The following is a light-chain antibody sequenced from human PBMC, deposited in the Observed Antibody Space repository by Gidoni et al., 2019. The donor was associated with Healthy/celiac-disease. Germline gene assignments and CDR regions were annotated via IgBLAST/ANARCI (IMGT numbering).Light chain of an antibody. V-gene: IGKV1-39*01. J-gene: IGKJ2*01. Sequence: DIQMNQSPSSLSASVGDRVTITCRASQSISSYLNWYQQKPGKDPKLLIYAASSWQSGVPSRFSGSGSGTDFTLTISSLQPEDFATYYCQQSYSTPYTFGQGTKLEIK. CDR2: AAS. CDR1: QSISSY. CDR3: QQSYSTPYT.